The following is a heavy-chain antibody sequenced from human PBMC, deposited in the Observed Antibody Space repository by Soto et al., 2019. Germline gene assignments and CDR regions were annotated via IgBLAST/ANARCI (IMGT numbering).Heavy chain of an antibody. CDR3: ARASYYDSSGYYVHFDY. V-gene: IGHV3-53*01. Sequence: GGSLRLSCAASGFTVSSNCMSWVRQAPGKGLEWVSVIYSGGSTYYADSVKGRFTISRDNSKNTLYLQMNSLRAEDTAVYYCARASYYDSSGYYVHFDYWGQGTLVTVSS. CDR1: GFTVSSNC. D-gene: IGHD3-22*01. J-gene: IGHJ4*02. CDR2: IYSGGST.